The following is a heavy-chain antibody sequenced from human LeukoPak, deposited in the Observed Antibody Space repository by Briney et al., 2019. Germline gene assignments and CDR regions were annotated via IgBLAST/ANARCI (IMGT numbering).Heavy chain of an antibody. Sequence: GGSLRLSCAASAFTFRTCAMSWVRQAPGKGLEWVSAISNGGSNTYYADSVKGRFTISRDNSKDTMYLQMNSRRAEDTAVYYCAKKTTVTNYYFDYWGEGVLVTVSS. CDR2: ISNGGSNT. V-gene: IGHV3-23*01. J-gene: IGHJ4*02. CDR3: AKKTTVTNYYFDY. D-gene: IGHD4-17*01. CDR1: AFTFRTCA.